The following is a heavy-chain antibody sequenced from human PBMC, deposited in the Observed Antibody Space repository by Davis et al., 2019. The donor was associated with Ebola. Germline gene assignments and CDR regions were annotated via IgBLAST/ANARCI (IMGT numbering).Heavy chain of an antibody. CDR1: GFTFSTYG. CDR3: AREPTGNYYYFYGMDV. CDR2: ISYDGSHK. V-gene: IGHV3-30*03. D-gene: IGHD1-14*01. J-gene: IGHJ6*04. Sequence: GGSLRLSCAASGFTFSTYGMHWVRQAPGKGLEWVAVISYDGSHKYSADSVRGRFTISRDNSKNTLHLQMNSLRVEDTAVYFCAREPTGNYYYFYGMDVWGKGTTVSVSS.